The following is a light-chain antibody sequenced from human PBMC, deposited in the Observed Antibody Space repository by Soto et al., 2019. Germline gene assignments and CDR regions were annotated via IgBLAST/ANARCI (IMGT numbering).Light chain of an antibody. Sequence: QSALTQPASVSGSPRQSITISCTGSSSDVGTYNLVSWYQQHPGKAPKLIIYEDNKRPSGVSSRFSGSKSGNTASLTIAGLQAGDEADYYCCSYAGGNLWVFGGGTKLTVL. J-gene: IGLJ3*02. CDR1: SSDVGTYNL. CDR2: EDN. V-gene: IGLV2-23*01. CDR3: CSYAGGNLWV.